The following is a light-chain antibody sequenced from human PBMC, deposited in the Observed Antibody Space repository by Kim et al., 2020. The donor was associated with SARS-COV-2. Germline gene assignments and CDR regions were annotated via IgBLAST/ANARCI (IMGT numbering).Light chain of an antibody. Sequence: EIVMTQSPATLSVSPGERATLSCRASQSVSRNIAWYQQKPGQAPRLLIYGASTRAPGIPVRFSGSGSGTDFTLTIYSLQSEDFAVYYCHQYNDWPPLTFGGGTKVDIK. CDR3: HQYNDWPPLT. J-gene: IGKJ4*01. CDR1: QSVSRN. V-gene: IGKV3-15*01. CDR2: GAS.